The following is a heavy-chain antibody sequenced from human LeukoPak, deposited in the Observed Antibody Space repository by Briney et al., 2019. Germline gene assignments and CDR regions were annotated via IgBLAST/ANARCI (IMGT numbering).Heavy chain of an antibody. CDR1: GFTFSSYA. CDR3: TKFLPITSVAGAGFDY. D-gene: IGHD6-19*01. CDR2: ISGGGGTT. Sequence: PGGSLRPSRAASGFTFSSYAMNWARQPPGKGLEWVSTISGGGGTTYYADSVKGRFTISRDNSKNTLDLQMNSLRAEDTAVYYCTKFLPITSVAGAGFDYWGPGTLVTVSS. V-gene: IGHV3-23*01. J-gene: IGHJ4*02.